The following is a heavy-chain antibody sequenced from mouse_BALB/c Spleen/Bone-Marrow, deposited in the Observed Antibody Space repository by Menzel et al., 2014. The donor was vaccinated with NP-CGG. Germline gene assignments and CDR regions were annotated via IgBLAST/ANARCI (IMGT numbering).Heavy chain of an antibody. Sequence: EVKVVESGGGLVQPGGSLRLSCATSGFTFTDYYMNWVRQPPGKALEWSGFIRNKANGYTTEYSASVKSRFTISRDNSQNILYLQMNTLRVDDSATYYCARDKGRVFFDYWGQGTTLTVSS. J-gene: IGHJ2*01. CDR2: IRNKANGYTT. CDR1: GFTFTDYY. CDR3: ARDKGRVFFDY. V-gene: IGHV7-3*02.